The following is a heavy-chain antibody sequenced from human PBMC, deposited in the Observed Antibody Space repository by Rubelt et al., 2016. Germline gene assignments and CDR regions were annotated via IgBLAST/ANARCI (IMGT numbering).Heavy chain of an antibody. CDR3: AREDFVNNWVDY. Sequence: QVQLQESGPGLVKPSDNLSLTCSLSGYRSGYDWGWIRQPQGKGREWRRNMFYRGSTSYNPSLHSRVTISVDTSKNQFSPRLGSVMAADTAVYYCAREDFVNNWVDYWGQGTRVTVSS. J-gene: IGHJ4*02. CDR2: MFYRGST. V-gene: IGHV4-38-2*02. CDR1: GYRSGYD. D-gene: IGHD1-1*01.